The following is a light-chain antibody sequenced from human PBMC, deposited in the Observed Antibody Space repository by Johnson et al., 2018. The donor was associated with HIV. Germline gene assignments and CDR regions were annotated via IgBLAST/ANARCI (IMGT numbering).Light chain of an antibody. Sequence: HSVLTQPPSVSAAPGQKVTISCSGSSSNIGNNYVSWYQQLPGTAPKLLIYENNKRPSGIPDRFSGSKSGTSATLGITGLQTGDEADYYCGTWDSSLSAYAFGTATKVTVL. CDR3: GTWDSSLSAYA. CDR1: SSNIGNNY. J-gene: IGLJ1*01. CDR2: ENN. V-gene: IGLV1-51*02.